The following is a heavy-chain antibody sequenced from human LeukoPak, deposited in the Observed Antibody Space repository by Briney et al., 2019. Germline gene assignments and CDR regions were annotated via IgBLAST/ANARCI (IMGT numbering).Heavy chain of an antibody. CDR3: ARQTMYYYDSSGYYVGGFPYYFDY. CDR1: GGSISSSSYY. V-gene: IGHV4-39*01. CDR2: IYYSGST. D-gene: IGHD3-22*01. J-gene: IGHJ4*02. Sequence: SETLSLTCTVSGGSISSSSYYWGWIRQPPGKGLEWIVSIYYSGSTCYNPSLKSRVTIAVDTSKNQFSLKLSSVTAADTAVYYCARQTMYYYDSSGYYVGGFPYYFDYWGQGTLVTVSS.